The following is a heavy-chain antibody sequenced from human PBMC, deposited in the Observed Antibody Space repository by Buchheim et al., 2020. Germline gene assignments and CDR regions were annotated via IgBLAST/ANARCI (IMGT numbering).Heavy chain of an antibody. J-gene: IGHJ4*02. CDR2: VSGRGENT. V-gene: IGHV3-23*01. D-gene: IGHD5-18*01. CDR1: GFTFSTYA. CDR3: AKEDVNTGIATIDH. Sequence: EVQLLQSGGGWAQPGGSLRLSCEASGFTFSTYAMSWVRQAPGKGLEWVSAVSGRGENTYYAGSVRGRFTISRDNSKNTLDLQMSSLRAEDTAVYYCAKEDVNTGIATIDHWGQGIL.